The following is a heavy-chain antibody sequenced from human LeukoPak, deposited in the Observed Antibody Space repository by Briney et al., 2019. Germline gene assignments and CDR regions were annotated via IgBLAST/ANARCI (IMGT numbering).Heavy chain of an antibody. V-gene: IGHV1-46*01. D-gene: IGHD7-27*01. CDR2: INPSGGST. CDR1: GFTFTSYY. CDR3: ARDPNGDYCDF. J-gene: IGHJ4*02. Sequence: ASVKVSCKASGFTFTSYYMHWVRQAPGQGPEWMGIINPSGGSTSYAQKFQGRVTMTRDTSTSTVYMELSGLRSEDTAVYYCARDPNGDYCDFWGQGTLVTVSS.